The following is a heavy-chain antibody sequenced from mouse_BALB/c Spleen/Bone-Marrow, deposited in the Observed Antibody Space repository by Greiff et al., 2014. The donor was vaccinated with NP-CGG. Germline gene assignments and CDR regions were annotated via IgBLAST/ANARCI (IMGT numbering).Heavy chain of an antibody. CDR2: ISSGSSTI. Sequence: DVHLVESGGGLVQPGGSRKLSCAASGFTFSSFGMHWVRQAPEKGLEWVAYISSGSSTIYYADTLKGRFTISRDNPKNTLFLQMTSLRSEGTAMYYAARSRLRGYYFDYWGQGTTLTVSS. D-gene: IGHD3-2*02. J-gene: IGHJ2*01. CDR1: GFTFSSFG. CDR3: ARSRLRGYYFDY. V-gene: IGHV5-17*02.